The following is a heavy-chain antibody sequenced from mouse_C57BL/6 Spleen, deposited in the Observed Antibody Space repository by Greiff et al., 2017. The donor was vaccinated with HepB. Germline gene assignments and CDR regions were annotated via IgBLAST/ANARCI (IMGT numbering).Heavy chain of an antibody. D-gene: IGHD1-1*01. CDR1: GYTFTDYE. CDR2: IDPETGGT. J-gene: IGHJ2*01. Sequence: VQLVESGAELVRPGASVTLSCKASGYTFTDYEMHWVKQTPVHGLEWIGAIDPETGGTAYNQKFKGKAILTADKSSSTAYMELRSLTSEDSAVYYCTRSTTVGYYFDYWGQGTTLTVSS. V-gene: IGHV1-15*01. CDR3: TRSTTVGYYFDY.